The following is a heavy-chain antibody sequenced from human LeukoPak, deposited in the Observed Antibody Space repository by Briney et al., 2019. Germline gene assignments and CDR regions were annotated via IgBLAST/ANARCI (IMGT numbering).Heavy chain of an antibody. CDR3: ATVGLPPNFDFWSDYPYRFYYYGMDV. CDR1: GRSFSHYY. CDR2: VNHSGDT. Sequence: SETLSLTCGVYGRSFSHYYWSWVRQSPGKGLEWIGEVNHSGDTNYNPSLKSRVTISVDTSKTQFSLKLPSVTAADTAVYYCATVGLPPNFDFWSDYPYRFYYYGMDVWGQGTTVTVSS. D-gene: IGHD3-3*01. J-gene: IGHJ6*02. V-gene: IGHV4-34*01.